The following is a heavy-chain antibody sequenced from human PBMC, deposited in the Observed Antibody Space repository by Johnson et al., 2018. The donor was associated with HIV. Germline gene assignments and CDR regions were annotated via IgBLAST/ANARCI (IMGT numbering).Heavy chain of an antibody. J-gene: IGHJ3*02. V-gene: IGHV3-66*01. CDR3: ARESVALVAFDI. CDR2: IYSGGST. Sequence: VQLVESGGVLVQPGGSLRLSCAASGFNVSSSYMSWVRQAPGKGLEWVSVIYSGGSTYYADSVKGRFTISRDNSKNTLYLQMNSLRAEDTAVYYCARESVALVAFDIWGQGTMVTVSS. CDR1: GFNVSSSY. D-gene: IGHD6-13*01.